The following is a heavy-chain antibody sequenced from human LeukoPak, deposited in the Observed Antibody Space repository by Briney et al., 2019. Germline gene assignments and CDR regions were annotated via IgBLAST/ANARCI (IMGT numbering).Heavy chain of an antibody. V-gene: IGHV4-31*03. CDR1: GGSISSGGYY. J-gene: IGHJ4*02. CDR2: IYYSGST. Sequence: SQTLSLTCTVSGGSISSGGYYWSWIRQHPGKGLEWIGYIYYSGSTYYNPSLKSRVTISVDTSKNQFSLKLSSVTAADTAVYSCARANYDSSGYTFDYWGQGTLVTVSS. CDR3: ARANYDSSGYTFDY. D-gene: IGHD3-22*01.